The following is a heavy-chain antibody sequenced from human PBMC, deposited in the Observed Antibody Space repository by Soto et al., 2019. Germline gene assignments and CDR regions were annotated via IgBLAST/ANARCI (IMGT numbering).Heavy chain of an antibody. CDR1: GWSINTYY. Sequence: QVQLQESGPGLVKPSETLSLTCTVSGWSINTYYWSWIRQPPGKGLEWIGYIYYRANPNYNPSLKRRVTISHDTSKNQFSLKLSSVTAADTAVYYCARHYGDGYDYVDYWGQGTLVTVSS. D-gene: IGHD5-12*01. CDR3: ARHYGDGYDYVDY. V-gene: IGHV4-59*08. J-gene: IGHJ4*02. CDR2: IYYRANP.